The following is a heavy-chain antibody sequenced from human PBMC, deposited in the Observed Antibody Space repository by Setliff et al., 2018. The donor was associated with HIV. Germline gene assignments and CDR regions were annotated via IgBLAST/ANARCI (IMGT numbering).Heavy chain of an antibody. CDR3: ARTRRDDSSGYYAPLFDY. V-gene: IGHV4-61*02. CDR2: IYTTGST. D-gene: IGHD3-22*01. Sequence: SETLSLTCTVSGGSISSGSYSWTWIRQPAGKGLEWIGRIYTTGSTNYNPSLNSRVTMSVDTSNNQFSLRLSSVTAADTAVYYCARTRRDDSSGYYAPLFDYWGQGALVTVAS. CDR1: GGSISSGSYS. J-gene: IGHJ4*02.